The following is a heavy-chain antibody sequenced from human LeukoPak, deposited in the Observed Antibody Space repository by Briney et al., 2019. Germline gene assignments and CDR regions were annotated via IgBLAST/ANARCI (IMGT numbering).Heavy chain of an antibody. CDR1: GFTFSSYG. V-gene: IGHV3-30*18. D-gene: IGHD5-24*01. CDR3: AKSGYNRFDF. J-gene: IGHJ4*02. CDR2: ISYDGSNK. Sequence: PGGSLRLSCAASGFTFSSYGMHWVRQAPGKGLEWVAVISYDGSNKYYADSVKGLLTISRDNYNNTLYLQMNRLRAEETAVYYCAKSGYNRFDFWGQGALVTVCS.